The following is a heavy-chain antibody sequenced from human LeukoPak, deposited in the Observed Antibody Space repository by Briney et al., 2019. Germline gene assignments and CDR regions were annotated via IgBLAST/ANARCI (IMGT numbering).Heavy chain of an antibody. CDR2: ISGSDGTS. Sequence: GGSLRLSCAASGYTFNSFAMNWVRQAPGKGLEWVSSISGSDGTSHYADFVKGRFTISRDNSKNTLYLQMNSLRAEDTAAYYCAKSLGVGGYTRYKGFDQWGQGTLVVVSS. J-gene: IGHJ4*02. CDR1: GYTFNSFA. V-gene: IGHV3-23*01. CDR3: AKSLGVGGYTRYKGFDQ. D-gene: IGHD3-16*02.